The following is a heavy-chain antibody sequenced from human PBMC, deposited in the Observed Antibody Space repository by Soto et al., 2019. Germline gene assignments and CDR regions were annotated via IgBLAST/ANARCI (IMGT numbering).Heavy chain of an antibody. D-gene: IGHD2-21*01. CDR1: GFTFSNAW. CDR3: KAGLNIVVVSGWFDP. J-gene: IGHJ5*02. V-gene: IGHV3-15*01. Sequence: GGSLRLSCAASGFTFSNAWMSWVRQAPGKGLEWVGRIKSKTDGGTTDYAAPVKGRFTISRDDSKNTLYLQMNSLKTEDTAVYYCKAGLNIVVVSGWFDPWGQGTLVTVSS. CDR2: IKSKTDGGTT.